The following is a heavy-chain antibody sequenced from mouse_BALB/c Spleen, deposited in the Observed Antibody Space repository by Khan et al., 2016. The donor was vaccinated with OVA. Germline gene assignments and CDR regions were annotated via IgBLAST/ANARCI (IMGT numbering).Heavy chain of an antibody. Sequence: EVELVESGAELVRPGALVKLSCKASGFNIKDYYMLWVKQRPEQGMEWIGWIDPENGNTIYDPKFQAKASITADTSSNTAYLQPSSLTSEDTAVYYCARRGYGSYWFVYWGQGTLVTVPA. CDR3: ARRGYGSYWFVY. CDR1: GFNIKDYY. J-gene: IGHJ3*01. V-gene: IGHV14-1*02. CDR2: IDPENGNT. D-gene: IGHD2-1*01.